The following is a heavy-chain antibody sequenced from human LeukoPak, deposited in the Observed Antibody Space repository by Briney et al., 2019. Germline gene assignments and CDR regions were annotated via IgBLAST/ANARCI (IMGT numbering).Heavy chain of an antibody. CDR2: IYYSGTT. CDR3: ARQGGGYRDY. Sequence: PSETLSLTCTISGASIDSYYWSWIRQPPGKGLEWIGYIYYSGTTNYNPSLKRRVTISVDTSKNQFSLKLSSVTAADTAVYYCARQGGGYRDYWGQGTLVTVSS. CDR1: GASIDSYY. J-gene: IGHJ4*02. V-gene: IGHV4-59*01. D-gene: IGHD5-12*01.